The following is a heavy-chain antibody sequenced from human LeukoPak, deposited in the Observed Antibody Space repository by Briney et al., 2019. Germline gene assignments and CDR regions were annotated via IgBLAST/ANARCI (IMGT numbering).Heavy chain of an antibody. CDR3: ATDLDCSTTSCSGYFDF. J-gene: IGHJ4*02. V-gene: IGHV3-30*02. CDR1: GFTFSNYG. D-gene: IGHD2-2*01. CDR2: IQYDGNNK. Sequence: GGSLRLSCAASGFTFSNYGMHWVRQAPGRGLEGVAFIQYDGNNKYYAGSVKGRFTISRDNSRNTLYLQMNSLRSEDTAVYSCATDLDCSTTSCSGYFDFWGQGTLVTVSS.